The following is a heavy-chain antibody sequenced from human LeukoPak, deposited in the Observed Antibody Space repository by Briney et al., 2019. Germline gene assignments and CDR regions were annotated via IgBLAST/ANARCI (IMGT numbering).Heavy chain of an antibody. CDR3: ARTYSWSLSRFDY. V-gene: IGHV3-53*01. J-gene: IGHJ4*02. CDR2: IFSGGST. D-gene: IGHD3-16*02. CDR1: GFIVSTNY. Sequence: GGSLRLSCAASGFIVSTNYMSWVRQAPGKGLEWVSVIFSGGSTYYADSVKGRFTISRDKSNNTLYLQMNSLRAEDTAVYYCARTYSWSLSRFDYWGQGSLVTVSS.